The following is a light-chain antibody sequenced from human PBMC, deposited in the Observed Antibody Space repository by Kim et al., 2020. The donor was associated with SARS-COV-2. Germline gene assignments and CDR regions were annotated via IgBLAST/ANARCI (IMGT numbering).Light chain of an antibody. V-gene: IGLV1-44*01. Sequence: QSVLTQPPSASATPGQRVTISCSGSNSNIGGNGVNWYQQLPGTAPKLLIYRNDERPSGVPDRFSGSKSGTSASLGISGLQSEDEADYYCVALDDSLNARVFGGGTQLTVL. J-gene: IGLJ2*01. CDR2: RND. CDR1: NSNIGGNG. CDR3: VALDDSLNARV.